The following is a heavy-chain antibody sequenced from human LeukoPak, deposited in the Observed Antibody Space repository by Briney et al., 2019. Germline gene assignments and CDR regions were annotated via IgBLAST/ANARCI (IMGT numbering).Heavy chain of an antibody. V-gene: IGHV3-21*01. CDR1: GFTFSSYS. CDR2: ITYSSNYI. Sequence: PGGSLRLSCAASGFTFSSYSFSWVRQAPGKGLEWVSSITYSSNYIYYADSVKGRFTISRDNAKNSLYLQMNSLRAEDTAVYYCASGNRYSSSFDYWGQGTLVTVSS. D-gene: IGHD6-6*01. J-gene: IGHJ4*02. CDR3: ASGNRYSSSFDY.